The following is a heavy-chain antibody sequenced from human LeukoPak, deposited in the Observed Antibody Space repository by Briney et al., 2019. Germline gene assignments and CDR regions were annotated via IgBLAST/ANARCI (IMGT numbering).Heavy chain of an antibody. V-gene: IGHV3-30*18. CDR3: AKDFAALNYGGDY. Sequence: GGSLILSCAASGFTFSNYGMHWVRQAPGKGLEWVAVISYDGSNKYYEDSVKGRFTISRDNSKNTLYLQMNSLRAEDTAVYYCAKDFAALNYGGDYWGQGTLVTVSS. J-gene: IGHJ4*02. D-gene: IGHD4-23*01. CDR2: ISYDGSNK. CDR1: GFTFSNYG.